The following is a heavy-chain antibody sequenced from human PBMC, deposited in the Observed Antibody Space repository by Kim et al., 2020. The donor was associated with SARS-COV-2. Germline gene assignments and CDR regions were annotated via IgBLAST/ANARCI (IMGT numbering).Heavy chain of an antibody. J-gene: IGHJ6*02. CDR2: ISAYNGNT. Sequence: ASVKVSCKASGYTFTSYGISWVRQAPGQGLEWMGWISAYNGNTNYAQKLQGRVTMTTDTSTSTAYMELRSLRSDDTAVYYCARGLYSSSWYIDGMDVWGQGTTVTVSS. CDR1: GYTFTSYG. D-gene: IGHD6-13*01. CDR3: ARGLYSSSWYIDGMDV. V-gene: IGHV1-18*04.